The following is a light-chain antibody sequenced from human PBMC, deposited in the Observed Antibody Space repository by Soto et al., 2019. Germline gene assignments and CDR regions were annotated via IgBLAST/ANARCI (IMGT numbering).Light chain of an antibody. V-gene: IGKV1-5*03. CDR1: QGISSY. J-gene: IGKJ1*01. CDR3: QQYHIYSGT. Sequence: IQLTQSPSSLSASVGDRVTITCRASQGISSYLAWYQQRPGKPPNLLIYKASTLASGVLSRFSGSGSGTEFTLTINSLQPDDFATYYCQQYHIYSGTFGQGTKVEIK. CDR2: KAS.